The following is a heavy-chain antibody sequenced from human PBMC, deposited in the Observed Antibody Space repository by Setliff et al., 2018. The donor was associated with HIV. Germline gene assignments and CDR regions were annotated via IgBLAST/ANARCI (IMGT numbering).Heavy chain of an antibody. CDR1: GYSISSSNW. D-gene: IGHD2-8*01. CDR2: IDYSGST. J-gene: IGHJ5*02. CDR3: ARHQDIVVMALNWFDP. Sequence: PSETLSLTCTVSGYSISSSNWWGWIRQTPGKGLEWIGYIDYSGSTYYNPSLESRVTMSVDTSKNQFSLKLTSVTAVDTAAYYCARHQDIVVMALNWFDPWGQGTLVTVS. V-gene: IGHV4-28*01.